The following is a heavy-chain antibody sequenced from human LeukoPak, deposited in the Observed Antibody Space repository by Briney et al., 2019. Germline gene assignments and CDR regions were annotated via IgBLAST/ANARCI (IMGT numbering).Heavy chain of an antibody. CDR3: ARDMEYYYGSGSPWFDP. CDR1: GFTFSSYA. J-gene: IGHJ5*02. CDR2: ISYDGSNK. Sequence: PGRSLRLSCAASGFTFSSYAMHWVRQAPGKGLEWVAVISYDGSNKYYADSVKGRFTISRDNSKNTLYLQMNSLRAEDTAVYYCARDMEYYYGSGSPWFDPWGQGTLVTVSS. D-gene: IGHD3-10*01. V-gene: IGHV3-30-3*01.